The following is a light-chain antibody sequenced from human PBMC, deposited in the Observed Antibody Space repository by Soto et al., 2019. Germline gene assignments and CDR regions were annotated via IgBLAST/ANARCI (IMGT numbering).Light chain of an antibody. Sequence: QTVVTQEPSFSVSPGGTVTLTCGLSSGSVSTSYDPSWFQQTPGQAPRTLIYSTNTRSSGVPDRFSGSILGNKAPLTITGAQADDASDYYCVLYMGSGIWVFGGGTKLTVL. J-gene: IGLJ3*02. V-gene: IGLV8-61*01. CDR1: SGSVSTSYD. CDR2: STN. CDR3: VLYMGSGIWV.